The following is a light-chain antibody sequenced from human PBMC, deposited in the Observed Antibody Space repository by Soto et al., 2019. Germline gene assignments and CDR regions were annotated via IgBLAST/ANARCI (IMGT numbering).Light chain of an antibody. CDR2: INSDGSH. V-gene: IGLV4-69*01. J-gene: IGLJ2*01. CDR3: QTWGTGIVT. Sequence: QAVLTQSPSASASPGASVKLTCTLSSGHTNYAIAWHQQQPEKGPRFLMKINSDGSHSKGGGVPDRFSGSSSGAERYFTISSLQSEDEADYCCQTWGTGIVTFGGGTKLTVL. CDR1: SGHTNYA.